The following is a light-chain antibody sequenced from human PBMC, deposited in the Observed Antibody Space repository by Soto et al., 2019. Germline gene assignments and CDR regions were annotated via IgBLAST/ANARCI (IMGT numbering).Light chain of an antibody. Sequence: QSALTQPASVSESPGQSITISCTGTSSDVGASDFVSWYQQHPGKAPELIIYEISNRPSGVSSRFSGSKSGNTASLTISGLQAADESDYYCSSYTTSHTLVFGGGTQLTVL. CDR2: EIS. CDR1: SSDVGASDF. J-gene: IGLJ2*01. V-gene: IGLV2-14*01. CDR3: SSYTTSHTLV.